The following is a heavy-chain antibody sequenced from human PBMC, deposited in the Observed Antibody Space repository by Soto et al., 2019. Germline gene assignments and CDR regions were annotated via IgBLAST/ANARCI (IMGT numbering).Heavy chain of an antibody. V-gene: IGHV3-23*01. J-gene: IGHJ4*02. Sequence: AGCKFRDYGVSRVSKAKGKGLEWVSAIRGSGGSTYYADSVKGRFTISRDNSKNTLYLQMNSLRAEDTAVYYCAKALRVVAAIPGVYCGQATLVT. CDR3: AKALRVVAAIPGVY. CDR1: GCKFRDYG. CDR2: IRGSGGST. D-gene: IGHD2-15*01.